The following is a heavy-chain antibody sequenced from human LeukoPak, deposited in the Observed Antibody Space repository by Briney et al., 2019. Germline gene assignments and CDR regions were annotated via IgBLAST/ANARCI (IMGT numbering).Heavy chain of an antibody. CDR2: NSGSGGST. CDR1: GFTFSSYA. V-gene: IGHV3-23*01. D-gene: IGHD3-9*01. Sequence: GGSLRLSCAASGFTFSSYAMSWVRQAPGKGLEWVSSNSGSGGSTYYADSVKGRFTISRDNSKNTLSLQMNTLRAEDTAVYYCAKGVLRYFDYWGQGTLVTVSS. J-gene: IGHJ4*02. CDR3: AKGVLRYFDY.